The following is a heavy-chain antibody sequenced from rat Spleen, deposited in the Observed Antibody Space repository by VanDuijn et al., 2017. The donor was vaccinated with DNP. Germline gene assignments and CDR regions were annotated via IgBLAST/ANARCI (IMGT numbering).Heavy chain of an antibody. D-gene: IGHD4-2*01. Sequence: QVQLKESGPGLVQPSQTLSLTCTVSGFSLTDYSVHWVRQPPGKVLEWIAAISSGGSTYYNSALKSRLSISRDTSKSQVFLKMNSLQTEDTATYYCARDGADYYYAMDAWGQGTSVTVSS. V-gene: IGHV2-19*01. J-gene: IGHJ4*01. CDR1: GFSLTDYS. CDR2: ISSGGST. CDR3: ARDGADYYYAMDA.